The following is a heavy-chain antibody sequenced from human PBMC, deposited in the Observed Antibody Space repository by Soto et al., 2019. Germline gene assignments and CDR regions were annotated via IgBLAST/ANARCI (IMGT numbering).Heavy chain of an antibody. D-gene: IGHD2-21*02. CDR1: GGSITDYS. J-gene: IGHJ5*02. CDR3: ARDQGVVVTADNWFDP. V-gene: IGHV4-4*07. Sequence: KLSETLSLTCTVSGGSITDYSWVWIRQPAGKGLEWIGRIFSSGSTNYNPSLKGRITMSLDTSKNQFSLKLNSATATDTAVYFCARDQGVVVTADNWFDPWGQGILVTVSS. CDR2: IFSSGST.